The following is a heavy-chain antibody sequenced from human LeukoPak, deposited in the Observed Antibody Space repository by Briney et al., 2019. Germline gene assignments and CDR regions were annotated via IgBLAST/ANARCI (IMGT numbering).Heavy chain of an antibody. CDR2: IYYDGSSK. CDR1: GFTFSSDW. CDR3: RDPFDY. Sequence: GGSLRLSCAVSGFTFSSDWMIWVRQAPGKGLEWVAFIYYDGSSKYYADSVKGRFTISRDNSKNTVYLQMNSLRGEDTAVYYCRDPFDYWGQGTLVTVSS. V-gene: IGHV3-30*02. J-gene: IGHJ4*02.